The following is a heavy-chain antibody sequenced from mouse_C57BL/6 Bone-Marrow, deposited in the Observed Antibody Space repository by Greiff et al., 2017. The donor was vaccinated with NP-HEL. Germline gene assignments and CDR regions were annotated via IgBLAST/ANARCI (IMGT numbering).Heavy chain of an antibody. CDR2: IDPENGDT. J-gene: IGHJ2*01. CDR1: GFNIKDDY. V-gene: IGHV14-4*01. Sequence: DVQLQESGAELVRPGASVKLSCTASGFNIKDDYMHWVKQRPEQGLEWIGWIDPENGDTEYASKFQGKATITADTSSNTAYLQLSSLTSEDTAVYYCTFITTAPFDYWGQGTTLTVSS. D-gene: IGHD1-1*01. CDR3: TFITTAPFDY.